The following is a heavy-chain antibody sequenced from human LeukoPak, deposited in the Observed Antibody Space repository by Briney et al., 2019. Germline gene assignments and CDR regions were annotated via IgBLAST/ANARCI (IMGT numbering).Heavy chain of an antibody. CDR2: ISAYNGNT. Sequence: ASVKVSCKASGYTFTSYGISWVRQAPGQGLEWMGWISAYNGNTNYAQKLQGRVTMTTDTSTSTAYMELRSLRSDDTAVYYCARERVLYCGGDCPDAFDIWGQGTMATVSS. CDR3: ARERVLYCGGDCPDAFDI. CDR1: GYTFTSYG. V-gene: IGHV1-18*01. J-gene: IGHJ3*02. D-gene: IGHD2-21*02.